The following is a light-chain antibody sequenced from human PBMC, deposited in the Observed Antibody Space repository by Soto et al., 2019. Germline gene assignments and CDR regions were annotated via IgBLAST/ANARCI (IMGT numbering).Light chain of an antibody. V-gene: IGKV3-15*01. CDR2: GAS. J-gene: IGKJ1*01. CDR3: QQYNNWPWT. Sequence: EIVMTQSPATLSVSPGERATLSCRASQSVSSNLAWYQQKPGQAPRLLIYGASTRATGIPARFSGSGSGTEFTLTISSLQSEDFSVYYCQQYNNWPWTFGQWTKLEIK. CDR1: QSVSSN.